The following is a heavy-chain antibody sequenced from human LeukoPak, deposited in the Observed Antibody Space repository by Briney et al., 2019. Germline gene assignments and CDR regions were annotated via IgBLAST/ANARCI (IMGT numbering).Heavy chain of an antibody. V-gene: IGHV5-10-1*01. Sequence: GESLKISCKDSGYKFTNYWIFWVRQMPGKGLEWMGRIDPSDSYTNYSPSFQGHVTISADESISTAYLQWSSLKASDTAMYYCARLQGYCISTTCYGAFDIWGQGTMVTDSS. CDR1: GYKFTNYW. J-gene: IGHJ3*02. CDR2: IDPSDSYT. D-gene: IGHD2-2*01. CDR3: ARLQGYCISTTCYGAFDI.